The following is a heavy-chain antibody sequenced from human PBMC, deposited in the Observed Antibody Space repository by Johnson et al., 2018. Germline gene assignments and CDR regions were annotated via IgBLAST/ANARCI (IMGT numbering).Heavy chain of an antibody. CDR1: GASISSTSYY. D-gene: IGHD5-18*01. Sequence: QVQLQESGPGLVKXSETLSLXCSVSGASISSTSYYWGWIRPPPGEGLGWMGNVYHRGTSYSHPSLKASVPLSVDMSNNQFSLSLRSVTAADTPLHYCATLYGYNSGWGAFDLWGQGTMVFVSS. V-gene: IGHV4-39*07. J-gene: IGHJ3*01. CDR3: ATLYGYNSGWGAFDL. CDR2: VYHRGTS.